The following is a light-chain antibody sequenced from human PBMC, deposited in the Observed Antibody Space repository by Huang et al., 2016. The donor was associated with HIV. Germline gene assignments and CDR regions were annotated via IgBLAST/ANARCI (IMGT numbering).Light chain of an antibody. Sequence: EIVLTQSPGTLSLSPGEGAILSCRVSQSVSSSYLAWYQQKPDQAPRLLIYGAASRATGIPDRFSGSGSGTDFTLTISRLEPEDFAVYYCQQYGRSMGTFGQGTKVEIK. CDR2: GAA. CDR3: QQYGRSMGT. CDR1: QSVSSSY. V-gene: IGKV3-20*01. J-gene: IGKJ1*01.